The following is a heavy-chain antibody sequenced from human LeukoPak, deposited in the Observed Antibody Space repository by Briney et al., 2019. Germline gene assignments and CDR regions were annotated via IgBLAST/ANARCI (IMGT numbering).Heavy chain of an antibody. J-gene: IGHJ4*02. Sequence: SETLSLTCTVSGGSISSSSYYWGWIRQPPGKGLEWIGEINHSGSTNYNPSLKSRVTISVDTSKNQFSLKLSSVTAADTAVYYCARTWIRYYFDYWGQGTLVTVSS. CDR2: INHSGST. CDR1: GGSISSSSYY. D-gene: IGHD5-12*01. V-gene: IGHV4-39*07. CDR3: ARTWIRYYFDY.